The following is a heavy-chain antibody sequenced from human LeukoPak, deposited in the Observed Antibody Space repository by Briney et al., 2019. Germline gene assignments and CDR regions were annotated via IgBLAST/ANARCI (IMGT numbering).Heavy chain of an antibody. D-gene: IGHD4-23*01. CDR3: AKRWTSEKFYFDY. V-gene: IGHV3-23*01. J-gene: IGHJ4*02. CDR2: ISDSGGRT. CDR1: GFTFSSYG. Sequence: PGGSLRLSCAASGFTFSSYGMSWVRQAPGRGLEWVSSISDSGGRTYYADYVKGRFTISRDNSKNTPDLQMNTLRAEDTAVYYCAKRWTSEKFYFDYWGQEALVTVSS.